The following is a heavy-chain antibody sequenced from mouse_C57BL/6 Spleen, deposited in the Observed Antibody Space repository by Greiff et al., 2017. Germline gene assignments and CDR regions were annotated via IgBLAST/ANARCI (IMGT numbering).Heavy chain of an antibody. J-gene: IGHJ2*01. V-gene: IGHV1-80*01. CDR3: ARLGRYYFDY. CDR1: AYAFSSYW. CDR2: IYPGEGET. Sequence: VLLQLAVAELVQPGASGKISCIASAYAFSSYWTSWGKQRAGKGLEWVGQIYPGEGETNYNGKFKGKATLTADKSSSTAYMQLSSLTSEDSAVYFCARLGRYYFDYWGQGTTLTVSS. D-gene: IGHD4-1*01.